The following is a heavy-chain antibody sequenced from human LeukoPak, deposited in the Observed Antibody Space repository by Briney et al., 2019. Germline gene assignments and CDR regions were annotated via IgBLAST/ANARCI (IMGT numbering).Heavy chain of an antibody. Sequence: SVKVSCKASGGTFSSHAISWVRQAPGQGLEWMGRIIPILGIANYAQKFQGRVTITADKSTSTAYMELSSLRSEDTAAYYCARETYCGGDCYSELWFDPWGQGTLVTVSS. CDR1: GGTFSSHA. CDR3: ARETYCGGDCYSELWFDP. J-gene: IGHJ5*02. CDR2: IIPILGIA. D-gene: IGHD2-21*02. V-gene: IGHV1-69*04.